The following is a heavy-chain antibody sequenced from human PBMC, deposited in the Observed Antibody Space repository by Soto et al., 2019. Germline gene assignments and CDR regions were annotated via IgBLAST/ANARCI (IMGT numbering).Heavy chain of an antibody. Sequence: QVQLVQSGAEVKNPGASVKVSCKASGYTFTSFYIHWMRQAPGKGLEWMAIINPNGGSTNYAQNLQGRVTLTRDTSTNTVYMELSSLRSEDTAVYYCARGLTSGDYWGQGTLVTVSS. V-gene: IGHV1-46*01. CDR3: ARGLTSGDY. J-gene: IGHJ4*02. CDR2: INPNGGST. D-gene: IGHD7-27*01. CDR1: GYTFTSFY.